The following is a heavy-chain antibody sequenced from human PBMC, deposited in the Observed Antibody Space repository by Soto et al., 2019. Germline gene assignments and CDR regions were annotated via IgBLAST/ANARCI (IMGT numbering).Heavy chain of an antibody. D-gene: IGHD3-16*01. J-gene: IGHJ4*02. CDR3: AKDTGGDGSSSFDY. CDR1: GFTFSTYA. V-gene: IGHV3-23*01. Sequence: GGSLRLSCAASGFTFSTYAMSWVRPAPGKGLEWVSAISGGGGNTYYADSVKGRFTISRDNSKNTLYLQMDSLRAEDTAVYYCAKDTGGDGSSSFDYWGQGALVTVSS. CDR2: ISGGGGNT.